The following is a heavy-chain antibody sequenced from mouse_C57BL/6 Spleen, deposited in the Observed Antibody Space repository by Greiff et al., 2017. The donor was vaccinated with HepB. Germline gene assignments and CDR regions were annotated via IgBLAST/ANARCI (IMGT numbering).Heavy chain of an antibody. CDR2: IYPGGGYT. D-gene: IGHD2-5*01. CDR1: GYTFTNYW. Sequence: QVQLKQSGAELVRPGTSVKMSCKASGYTFTNYWIGWAKQRPGHGLEWIGDIYPGGGYTNYNEKFKGKATLTADKSSSTAYMQFSSLTSEDSAIYYCARLYSNYYYAMDYWGQGTSVTVSS. J-gene: IGHJ4*01. CDR3: ARLYSNYYYAMDY. V-gene: IGHV1-63*01.